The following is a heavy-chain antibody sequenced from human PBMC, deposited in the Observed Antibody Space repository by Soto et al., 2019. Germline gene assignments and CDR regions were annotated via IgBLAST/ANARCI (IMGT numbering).Heavy chain of an antibody. Sequence: PSETLSLTCAVSSGSISRSNWWSWVGQPRGKGLEWIGEIYHSGSTNYNPSLKSRVTISVDKSKNQFSLKLSSVTAADTAVYYCARGRGSYFTGPYGMDVWGQGTTVTVSS. V-gene: IGHV4-4*02. CDR2: IYHSGST. CDR3: ARGRGSYFTGPYGMDV. CDR1: SGSISRSNW. D-gene: IGHD1-26*01. J-gene: IGHJ6*02.